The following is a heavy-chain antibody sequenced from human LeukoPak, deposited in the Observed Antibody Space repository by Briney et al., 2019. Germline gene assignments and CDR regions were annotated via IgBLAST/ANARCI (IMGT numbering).Heavy chain of an antibody. CDR2: ISYDGNSE. J-gene: IGHJ4*02. V-gene: IGHV3-30-3*01. CDR3: ATNRGCSTTRCNRAFDH. Sequence: PGGSLRLSCAGSGFKFSSYALDWVRQAPGKGLEWVVIISYDGNSEYYADSVKGRFTISRDNSNNTLYLEMSSVRPEDTATYYCATNRGCSTTRCNRAFDHWGQGTLVTVSS. CDR1: GFKFSSYA. D-gene: IGHD2-8*01.